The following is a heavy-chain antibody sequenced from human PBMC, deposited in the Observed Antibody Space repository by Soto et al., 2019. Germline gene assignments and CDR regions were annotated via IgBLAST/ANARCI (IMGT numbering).Heavy chain of an antibody. CDR1: GGSISSGDYY. D-gene: IGHD3-3*01. J-gene: IGHJ6*02. Sequence: SETLSLTCTVSGGSISSGDYYWSWIRQPPGKGLEWIGYIYYSGSTYYNPSLKSRVTISVDTSRNQFSLKLSSVTAADTAVYYCARDSLAIFGVVEVYYYGMDVWGQGTTVTVSS. CDR3: ARDSLAIFGVVEVYYYGMDV. CDR2: IYYSGST. V-gene: IGHV4-30-4*02.